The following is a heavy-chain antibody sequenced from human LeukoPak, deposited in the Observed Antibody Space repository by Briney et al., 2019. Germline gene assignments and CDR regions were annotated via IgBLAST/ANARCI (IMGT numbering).Heavy chain of an antibody. CDR1: GFTFSSYE. CDR2: ISSSGSTI. Sequence: AGGSLRLSCAASGFTFSSYEMNWVRQAPGKGLEWVSYISSSGSTIYYADSVKGRFTISRDNAKNSLYLQMNSLRAEDTAVYYCARVLLGYSSGWYIDYWGQGTLVTVSS. J-gene: IGHJ4*02. CDR3: ARVLLGYSSGWYIDY. V-gene: IGHV3-48*03. D-gene: IGHD6-19*01.